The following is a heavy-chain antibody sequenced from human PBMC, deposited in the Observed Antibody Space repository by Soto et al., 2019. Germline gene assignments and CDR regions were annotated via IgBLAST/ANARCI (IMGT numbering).Heavy chain of an antibody. CDR3: ARAHIAAAGTRYLDY. J-gene: IGHJ4*02. Sequence: QVQLQQWGAGLLKPSEPLSLTCAVYGGSFSGYYWRWIRQPPGKGLEWIGEINQNGSTNYNPSPKSRVTISVDTCKNQFSLKLSSVTAADSAVYYCARAHIAAAGTRYLDYWGQGPLVTVSS. D-gene: IGHD6-13*01. V-gene: IGHV4-34*01. CDR1: GGSFSGYY. CDR2: INQNGST.